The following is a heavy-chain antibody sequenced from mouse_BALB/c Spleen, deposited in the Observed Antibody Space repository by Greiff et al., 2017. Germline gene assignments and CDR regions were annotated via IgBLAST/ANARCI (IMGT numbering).Heavy chain of an antibody. J-gene: IGHJ1*01. Sequence: VQLKESGPELVKPGASVKISCKASGYTFTDYNMHWVKQSHGKSLEWIGYIYPYNGGTGYNQKFKSKATLTVDNSSSTAYMELRSLTSEDSAVYYCAREGLTGSWYFDVWGAGTTVTVSS. V-gene: IGHV1S29*02. CDR1: GYTFTDYN. D-gene: IGHD4-1*01. CDR2: IYPYNGGT. CDR3: AREGLTGSWYFDV.